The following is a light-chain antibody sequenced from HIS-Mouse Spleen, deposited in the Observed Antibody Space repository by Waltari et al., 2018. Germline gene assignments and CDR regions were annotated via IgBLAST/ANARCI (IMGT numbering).Light chain of an antibody. CDR2: DVS. J-gene: IGLJ2*01. Sequence: QSALTQPASVSGSPGQSITISCTGTSSDVGGYNYVSWYQQHPGKTPKLMIYDVSNRPSGVSTPFSGSKSGNTASLTISGLQAEDEADYYCSSYTSSSTVVFGGGTKLTVL. CDR3: SSYTSSSTVV. V-gene: IGLV2-14*03. CDR1: SSDVGGYNY.